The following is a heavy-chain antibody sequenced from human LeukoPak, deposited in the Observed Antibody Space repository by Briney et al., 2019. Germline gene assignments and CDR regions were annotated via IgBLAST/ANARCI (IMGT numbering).Heavy chain of an antibody. V-gene: IGHV4-34*01. CDR3: ARHLWFGELFFDP. D-gene: IGHD3-10*01. J-gene: IGHJ5*02. CDR1: GGSFSDYS. Sequence: SETLSLTCAVYGGSFSDYSWSWIRQPPGKGLEWIGEINHSGGTKHNPSLMSRVIMSVDTSKNQFSLKVRSVTAADTAVYYCARHLWFGELFFDPWGQGTLVTVSS. CDR2: INHSGGT.